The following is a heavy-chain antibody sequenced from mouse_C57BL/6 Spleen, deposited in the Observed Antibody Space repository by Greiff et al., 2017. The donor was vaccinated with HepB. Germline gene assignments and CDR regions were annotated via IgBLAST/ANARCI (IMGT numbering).Heavy chain of an antibody. V-gene: IGHV1-15*01. CDR2: IDPETGGT. CDR3: TRGRGYDSAMDY. D-gene: IGHD2-2*01. Sequence: VKLVESGAELVRPGASVTLSCKASGYTFTDYEMHWVKQTPVHGLEWIGAIDPETGGTAYNQKFKGKAILTADKSSSTAYMELRSLTSEDSAVYYCTRGRGYDSAMDYWGQGTSVTVSS. CDR1: GYTFTDYE. J-gene: IGHJ4*01.